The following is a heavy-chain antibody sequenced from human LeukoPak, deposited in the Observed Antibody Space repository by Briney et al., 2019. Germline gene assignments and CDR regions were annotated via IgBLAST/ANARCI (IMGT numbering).Heavy chain of an antibody. D-gene: IGHD3-10*01. Sequence: PGGSLRLSCAVSGITLSNYGMSWVRQAPGKGLQWVAGISDRGGSTNYADSVKGRFTVSRDNPKNTLYLQMNSLRAEDTAVYFCAKRGVVIRVILVGFHKEANYFDSWGQGALFTVSS. CDR2: ISDRGGST. J-gene: IGHJ4*02. CDR1: GITLSNYG. CDR3: AKRGVVIRVILVGFHKEANYFDS. V-gene: IGHV3-23*01.